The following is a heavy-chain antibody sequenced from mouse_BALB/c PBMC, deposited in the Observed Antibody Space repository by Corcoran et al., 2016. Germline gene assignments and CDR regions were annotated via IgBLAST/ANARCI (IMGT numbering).Heavy chain of an antibody. CDR3: ANWDWYVEV. CDR1: GFNIKDTY. CDR2: IDPANGNT. Sequence: EVQLQQSGAELVKPGASVKLSCTASGFNIKDTYMHWVKQRPEQGLEWIGRIDPANGNTKYDPKFQGKATITADTSSNTAYLQLSSLTSEDTAVYYCANWDWYVEVWGAGTTVTVSS. V-gene: IGHV14-3*02. D-gene: IGHD4-1*01. J-gene: IGHJ1*01.